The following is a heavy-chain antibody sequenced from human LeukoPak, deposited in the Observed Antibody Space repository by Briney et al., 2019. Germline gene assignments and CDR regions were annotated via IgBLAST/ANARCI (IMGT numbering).Heavy chain of an antibody. D-gene: IGHD2-15*01. Sequence: GGSLRLSCAASGFIFSSSAMSWVRQAPGKGLEWVSAISNNGGYTYYADPVQGRFTISRDNSKSTLCLQMNSLRAEDTAVYYCAKQLGYCSDGSCYFPYWGQGTLVTVSS. CDR1: GFIFSSSA. J-gene: IGHJ4*02. CDR2: ISNNGGYT. V-gene: IGHV3-23*01. CDR3: AKQLGYCSDGSCYFPY.